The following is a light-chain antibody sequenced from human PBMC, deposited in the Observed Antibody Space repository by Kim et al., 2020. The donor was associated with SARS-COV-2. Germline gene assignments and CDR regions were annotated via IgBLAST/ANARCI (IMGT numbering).Light chain of an antibody. CDR1: QGISNY. V-gene: IGKV1-27*01. CDR3: QKYNSAPPFT. CDR2: AAS. J-gene: IGKJ3*01. Sequence: DIQMTQSPSSLSASVGDIVTITCRASQGISNYLAWYQQKPGKVPKLLIYAASTLQSGVPSRFSGSGSGTDFTLTISSLQPEDVATYYCQKYNSAPPFTFGPGTKVDIK.